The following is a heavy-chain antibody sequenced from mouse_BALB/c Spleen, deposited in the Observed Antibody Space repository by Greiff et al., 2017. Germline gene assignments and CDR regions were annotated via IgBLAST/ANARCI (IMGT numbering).Heavy chain of an antibody. CDR2: ISSGSSTI. V-gene: IGHV5-17*02. J-gene: IGHJ4*01. Sequence: EVHLVESGGGLVQPGGSRKLSCAASGFTFSRFGMHWVRQAPEKGLEWVAYISSGSSTIYYADTVKGRFTISRDNPKNTLFLQMTSLRSEDTAMYYCARMVYAMDDWGQGTSVTVSS. D-gene: IGHD1-1*02. CDR3: ARMVYAMDD. CDR1: GFTFSRFG.